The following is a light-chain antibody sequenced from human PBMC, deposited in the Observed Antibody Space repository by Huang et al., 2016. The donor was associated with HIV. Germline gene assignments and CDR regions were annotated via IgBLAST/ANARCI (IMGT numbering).Light chain of an antibody. CDR2: WAS. Sequence: DIVMTQSPDSLAVSLGERATINCKSSQSVLYSSNNKNYLAWYQQKPGQPPKLLIYWASTRESGVPDRFSGSGSGTDFTLTINSLQAEDVAVYYCQQYYRPPFTFGPGTKVDIK. J-gene: IGKJ3*01. V-gene: IGKV4-1*01. CDR1: QSVLYSSNNKNY. CDR3: QQYYRPPFT.